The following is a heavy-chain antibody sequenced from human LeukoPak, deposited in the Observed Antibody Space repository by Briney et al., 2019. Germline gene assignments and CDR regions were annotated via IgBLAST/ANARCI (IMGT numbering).Heavy chain of an antibody. Sequence: SETLSLTCTVYGVSFSGYYWGWIRQPPGKGLEWIGEINRGGSTNYNPSLKSRVTISVDTSKNQFSLRLSSVTAADTAVYYCARDRGGYTYSHDYWGQGTLVTVSS. CDR2: INRGGST. J-gene: IGHJ4*02. V-gene: IGHV4-34*01. CDR1: GVSFSGYY. CDR3: ARDRGGYTYSHDY. D-gene: IGHD5-18*01.